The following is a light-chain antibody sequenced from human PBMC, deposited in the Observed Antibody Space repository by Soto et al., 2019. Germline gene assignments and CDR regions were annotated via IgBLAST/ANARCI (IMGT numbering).Light chain of an antibody. J-gene: IGLJ1*01. Sequence: QSVLTQPPSVSGAPGQRVTISCTGSSSNIGAGYDVHWYQQLPGTAPKLLISGSNNRPSGVPDRFSGSRSGTSASLAITGLQAEDEADYYCQSYDSSLSGRGNVFGTGTKLTVL. CDR3: QSYDSSLSGRGNV. CDR1: SSNIGAGYD. CDR2: GSN. V-gene: IGLV1-40*01.